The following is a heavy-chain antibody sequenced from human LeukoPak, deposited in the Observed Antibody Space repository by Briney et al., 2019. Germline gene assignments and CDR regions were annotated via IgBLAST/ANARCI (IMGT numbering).Heavy chain of an antibody. Sequence: ASVKVSCKASGYTFTGYYMHWVRQAPGQGLEWMGWINPNSGGTNYAQKFQGGVTMTRDTSISTAYMELSRLRSDDTAVYYCARAYCGGDCYYYYGMDVWGQGTTVTVSS. D-gene: IGHD2-21*02. CDR2: INPNSGGT. CDR3: ARAYCGGDCYYYYGMDV. CDR1: GYTFTGYY. V-gene: IGHV1-2*02. J-gene: IGHJ6*02.